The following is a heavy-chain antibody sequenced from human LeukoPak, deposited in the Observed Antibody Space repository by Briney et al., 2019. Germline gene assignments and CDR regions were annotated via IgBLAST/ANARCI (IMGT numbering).Heavy chain of an antibody. J-gene: IGHJ4*02. CDR3: ARYCNGVTCYSVYDY. V-gene: IGHV3-64*01. CDR1: GFTFSSYA. CDR2: ISTNGGGT. Sequence: RSGGSLRLSCAASGFTFSSYAMHWVRQTPGKGLEYVSAISTNGGGTYYANSVKGRFTISRDNSKNTLYLQMGSLRAEDMAVYFCARYCNGVTCYSVYDYWGQGTLVTVSS. D-gene: IGHD2-15*01.